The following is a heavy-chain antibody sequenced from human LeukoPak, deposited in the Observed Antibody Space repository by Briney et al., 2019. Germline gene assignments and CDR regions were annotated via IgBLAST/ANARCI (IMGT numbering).Heavy chain of an antibody. CDR3: TTRTLQRYGSGSYLFDY. D-gene: IGHD3-10*01. Sequence: GGSLRLSCAASGFTFSSYAMSWVRQAPGKGLEWVGRIKSKTDGGTTDYAAPVKGRITISRDDSKNTLYLQMNSLKTEDTAVYYCTTRTLQRYGSGSYLFDYWGQGTLVTVSS. CDR1: GFTFSSYA. J-gene: IGHJ4*02. V-gene: IGHV3-15*01. CDR2: IKSKTDGGTT.